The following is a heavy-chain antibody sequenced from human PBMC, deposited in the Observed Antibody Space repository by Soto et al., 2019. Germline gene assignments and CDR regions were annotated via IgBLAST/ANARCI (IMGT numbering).Heavy chain of an antibody. CDR1: GYTFTNDF. Sequence: ASVKVSCKASGYTFTNDFMHWVRQAPGQGLEWMGIINPSGSSTTYAQKFQGRVTITADESTSTAYMELSSLRSEDTAVYYCARDQQDYDFWSGSPYYYYGMDVWGQGTTVTVSS. CDR3: ARDQQDYDFWSGSPYYYYGMDV. CDR2: INPSGSST. V-gene: IGHV1-46*01. J-gene: IGHJ6*02. D-gene: IGHD3-3*01.